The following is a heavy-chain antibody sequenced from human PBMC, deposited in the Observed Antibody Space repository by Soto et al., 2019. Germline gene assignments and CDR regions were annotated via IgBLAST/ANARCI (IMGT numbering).Heavy chain of an antibody. J-gene: IGHJ5*02. D-gene: IGHD3-16*01. CDR1: GFTFSSYS. Sequence: EVQLVESGGGLVKPGGSLRLTCAASGFTFSSYSMNWVRQAPGKGLEWVSSISTSSTNIYYADSVKGRFTISRDNAKNSLYLQMTSLTAEGTAVYYCARLGGFDPWGQGTLVPVSS. CDR2: ISTSSTNI. V-gene: IGHV3-21*01. CDR3: ARLGGFDP.